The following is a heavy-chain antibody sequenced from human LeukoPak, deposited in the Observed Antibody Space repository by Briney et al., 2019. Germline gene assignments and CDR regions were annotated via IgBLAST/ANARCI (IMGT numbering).Heavy chain of an antibody. Sequence: AGGSLRLSCAASGFTFSSYSMNWVRQAPGKGLEWVSSISSSSSYIYYADSVKGRFTISRDNAKNSLYLQMNSLRAEDTAVYYCARDAQPDSSGPIPPLDVWGKGTTVTVSS. CDR1: GFTFSSYS. D-gene: IGHD3-22*01. CDR3: ARDAQPDSSGPIPPLDV. J-gene: IGHJ6*04. V-gene: IGHV3-21*01. CDR2: ISSSSSYI.